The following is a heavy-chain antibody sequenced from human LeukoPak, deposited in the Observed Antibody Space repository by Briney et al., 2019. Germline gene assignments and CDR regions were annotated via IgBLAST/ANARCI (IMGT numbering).Heavy chain of an antibody. J-gene: IGHJ6*03. V-gene: IGHV1-69*05. D-gene: IGHD3-10*01. CDR3: ARVRLPGSLAYYYYYMDV. Sequence: ASVKVSCKASGGTFSSYAISWVRQATGQGLEWMGGIIPIFGTANYAQKFQGRVTITTDESTSTAYMELSSLRSEDTAVYYCARVRLPGSLAYYYYYMDVWGKGTTVTVSS. CDR2: IIPIFGTA. CDR1: GGTFSSYA.